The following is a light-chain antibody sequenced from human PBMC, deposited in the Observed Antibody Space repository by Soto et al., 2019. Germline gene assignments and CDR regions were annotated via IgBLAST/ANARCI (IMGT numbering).Light chain of an antibody. J-gene: IGKJ5*01. CDR3: QQYGSSPT. CDR2: GAS. CDR1: QVVKNNY. V-gene: IGKV3-20*01. Sequence: IVFRQSPGALSLSPRDRATISCRASQVVKNNYLVWYQQKVGQAPRRLMSGASSRATGIPDRFSGSGSGTDFTLTISRLEPEDFAVYYCQQYGSSPTFGQGTRLEIK.